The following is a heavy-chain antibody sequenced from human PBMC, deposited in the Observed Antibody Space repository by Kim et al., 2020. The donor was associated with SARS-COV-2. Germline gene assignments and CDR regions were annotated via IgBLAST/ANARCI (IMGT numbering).Heavy chain of an antibody. D-gene: IGHD3-9*01. CDR1: GGSISSSSYY. J-gene: IGHJ4*02. CDR2: INYSGST. Sequence: SETLSLTCTVSGGSISSSSYYWGWIRQPPGKGLEWIGSINYSGSTYYNPSLKSRATITVDTSKNQFSLKLSSVTAADTAVYYCARLDVLRYFDWLLYPLRFDYWGQGTLFTVSS. V-gene: IGHV4-39*01. CDR3: ARLDVLRYFDWLLYPLRFDY.